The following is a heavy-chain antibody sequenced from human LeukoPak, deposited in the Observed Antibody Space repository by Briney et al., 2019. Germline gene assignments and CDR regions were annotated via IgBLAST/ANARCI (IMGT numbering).Heavy chain of an antibody. CDR2: INADGSST. CDR1: GFTFSSYW. V-gene: IGHV3-74*01. J-gene: IGHJ5*02. CDR3: ARGSGYYGNWFDP. D-gene: IGHD3-3*01. Sequence: GGSLRLSCAAPGFTFSSYWMHWVRQAPGKGLVWVSRINADGSSTSYADSVKGRFTISRDNAKNTLYLQMNSLRAEDTAVYYCARGSGYYGNWFDPWGQGTLVTVSS.